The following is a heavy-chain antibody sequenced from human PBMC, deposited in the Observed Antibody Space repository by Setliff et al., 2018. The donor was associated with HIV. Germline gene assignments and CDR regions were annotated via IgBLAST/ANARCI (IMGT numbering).Heavy chain of an antibody. D-gene: IGHD3-10*01. V-gene: IGHV1-2*02. CDR2: IDPNSGGT. CDR3: SRDVGVPGRGNALEY. J-gene: IGHJ4*02. Sequence: ASVKVSCKASGYTLGGNYMHWVRQAPGQGLEWMGWIDPNSGGTNYAQKFEGRVTMTRDTTVNTVYIEVSSLRSDDTAVYYCSRDVGVPGRGNALEYWGQGNQITVSS. CDR1: GYTLGGNY.